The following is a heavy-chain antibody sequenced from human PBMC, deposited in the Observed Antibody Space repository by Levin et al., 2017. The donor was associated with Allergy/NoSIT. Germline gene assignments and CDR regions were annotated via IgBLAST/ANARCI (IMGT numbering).Heavy chain of an antibody. CDR1: GGSISSYY. J-gene: IGHJ5*02. Sequence: SETLSLTCTVFGGSISSYYWSWIRQPAGKGLEWIGRIYTSGSTNYNPSLKSRVTMSVDTSKNQFSLKLSSVTAADTAVYYCARDDYDFWSGYSGFWFDPWGQGTLVTVSS. CDR3: ARDDYDFWSGYSGFWFDP. V-gene: IGHV4-4*07. D-gene: IGHD3-3*01. CDR2: IYTSGST.